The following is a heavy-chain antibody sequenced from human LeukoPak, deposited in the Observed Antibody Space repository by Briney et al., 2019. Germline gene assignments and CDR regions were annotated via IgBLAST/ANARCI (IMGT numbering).Heavy chain of an antibody. CDR3: ARGIVGATNAY. CDR1: GGSISSYY. D-gene: IGHD1-26*01. Sequence: ASETLSLTCTVSGGSISSYYWSWIRQPPGKGLEWIGYIYYSGSTNYNPSLKSRVTISVDTSKDQFSLKLSSVTAADTAVYYCARGIVGATNAYWGQGTLVTVSS. V-gene: IGHV4-59*01. J-gene: IGHJ4*02. CDR2: IYYSGST.